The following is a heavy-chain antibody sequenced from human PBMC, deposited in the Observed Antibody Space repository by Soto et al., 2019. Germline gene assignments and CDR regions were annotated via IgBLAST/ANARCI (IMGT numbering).Heavy chain of an antibody. CDR3: ARGRSRGYSGYPYYYGMDV. D-gene: IGHD5-12*01. Sequence: ETLSLTCAVYGGSFSGYYWSWIRQPPGKGLEWIGEINHSGSTNYNPSLKSRVTISVDTSKNQFSLKLSSVTAADTAVYYCARGRSRGYSGYPYYYGMDVWGQGTTVTVSS. V-gene: IGHV4-34*01. CDR1: GGSFSGYY. CDR2: INHSGST. J-gene: IGHJ6*02.